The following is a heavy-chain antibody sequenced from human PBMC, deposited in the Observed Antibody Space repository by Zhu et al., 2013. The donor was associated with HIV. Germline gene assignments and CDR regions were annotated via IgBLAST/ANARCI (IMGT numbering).Heavy chain of an antibody. CDR2: IIPIFGTA. J-gene: IGHJ6*02. Sequence: QVQLVQSGAEVKKPGSSVKVSCKASGGTFSSYAISWVRQAPGQGLEWMGGIIPIFGTANYAQKFQGRVTITADESTSTAYMELSSLRSEDTAVYYCARGINAVTTFYYYYGMDVWGQGTTGHRLL. CDR1: GGTFSSYA. V-gene: IGHV1-69*01. D-gene: IGHD4-17*01. CDR3: ARGINAVTTFYYYYGMDV.